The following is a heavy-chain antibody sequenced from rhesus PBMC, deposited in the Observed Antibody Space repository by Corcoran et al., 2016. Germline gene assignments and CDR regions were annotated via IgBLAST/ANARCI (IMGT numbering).Heavy chain of an antibody. V-gene: IGHV4-122*02. J-gene: IGHJ4*01. CDR3: ARGDIATAYYFDY. CDR2: FSYSGGT. Sequence: QVQLQESGPGVGKPSETLSLTWAGCGGSISRGYYYWSWIRRPPGKGRGWSGSFSYSGGTIATPSRRSRFTIARDAAKNQFSLRRSSVTAADTAVYYCARGDIATAYYFDYWGQGVLVTVSS. CDR1: GGSISRGYYY. D-gene: IGHD5-36*01.